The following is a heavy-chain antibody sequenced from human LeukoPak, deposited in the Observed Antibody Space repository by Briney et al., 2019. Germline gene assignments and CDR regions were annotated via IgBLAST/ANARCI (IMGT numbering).Heavy chain of an antibody. CDR1: GYTFTGYY. CDR2: INPNSGGT. Sequence: ASVTVSCKASGYTFTGYYMHWVRQAPGQGLEWMGWINPNSGGTNYAQKFQGRVTMTRDTSISTAYMELSRLRSDDTAVYYCARQFITYYSDSSRYYPVDYWGQGTLVTVSS. D-gene: IGHD3-22*01. V-gene: IGHV1-2*02. CDR3: ARQFITYYSDSSRYYPVDY. J-gene: IGHJ4*02.